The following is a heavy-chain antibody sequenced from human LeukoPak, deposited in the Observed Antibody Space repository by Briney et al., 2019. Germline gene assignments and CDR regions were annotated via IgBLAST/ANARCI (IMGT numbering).Heavy chain of an antibody. CDR2: ISAYNGNT. Sequence: ASVKVSCKASGSTFTSYGISWVRQAPGQGLEWMGLISAYNGNTNYAQKLQGRVTMTTDTSTSTAYMELRSLRSDDTAVYYCARDICSSTSCYEDYWGQGTLVTVSS. V-gene: IGHV1-18*04. J-gene: IGHJ4*02. CDR3: ARDICSSTSCYEDY. D-gene: IGHD2-2*01. CDR1: GSTFTSYG.